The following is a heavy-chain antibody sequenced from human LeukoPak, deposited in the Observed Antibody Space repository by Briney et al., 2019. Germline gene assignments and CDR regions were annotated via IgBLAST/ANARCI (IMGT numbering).Heavy chain of an antibody. CDR2: ISSSCSYI. D-gene: IGHD3-22*01. CDR3: ARLSSGDAFDI. J-gene: IGHJ3*02. Sequence: GGSLRLSCAASGFTFSNAWMNWVRQAPGKGLEWVSLISSSCSYIYYADSVKGRFTISRDNAKNSLYLQMNSLRAEDTAVYYCARLSSGDAFDIWGQGTMVTVS. V-gene: IGHV3-21*01. CDR1: GFTFSNAW.